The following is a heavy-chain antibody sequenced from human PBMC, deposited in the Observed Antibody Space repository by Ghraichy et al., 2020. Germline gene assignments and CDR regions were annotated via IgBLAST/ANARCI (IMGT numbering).Heavy chain of an antibody. CDR2: VTSDGTST. CDR1: GFTFSSYW. D-gene: IGHD2-15*01. Sequence: GGSLRLSCAASGFTFSSYWLHWVRQAPGNGLVWVSRVTSDGTSTSYADSVKGRFTISRDNAKNTLYLQMNSLRAEDTAVYYCAREDCSGGSCYQNYWGQGTLVTV. V-gene: IGHV3-74*01. J-gene: IGHJ4*02. CDR3: AREDCSGGSCYQNY.